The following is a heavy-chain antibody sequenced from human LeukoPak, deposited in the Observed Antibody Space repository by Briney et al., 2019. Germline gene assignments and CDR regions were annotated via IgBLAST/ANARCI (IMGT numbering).Heavy chain of an antibody. Sequence: ASVKVSCKTSGYTFSSYGITWVRQAPGQGLEWVGWIRDDNGDTNYAQKLQGRVTMTTDTSTSTAYMELRSLGSDETAVYYCARVGLLTGYYFFDYWGQGTLVTVSS. CDR2: IRDDNGDT. J-gene: IGHJ4*02. V-gene: IGHV1-18*01. CDR1: GYTFSSYG. CDR3: ARVGLLTGYYFFDY. D-gene: IGHD3-9*01.